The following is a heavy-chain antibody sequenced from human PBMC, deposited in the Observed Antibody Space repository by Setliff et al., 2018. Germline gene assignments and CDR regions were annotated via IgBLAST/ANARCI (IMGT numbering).Heavy chain of an antibody. V-gene: IGHV1-2*02. CDR1: GYTFTDFH. Sequence: EASVKVSCKASGYTFTDFHIHWVRQAPGQRPEWMAWINPRSGGTNYAQNIQGRVSMTRDTSSSTAYMELSGLTSDDTAVYYCTRGGFSTSRRDYWYFDLWGRGTLVTVSS. CDR3: TRGGFSTSRRDYWYFDL. D-gene: IGHD5-12*01. J-gene: IGHJ2*01. CDR2: INPRSGGT.